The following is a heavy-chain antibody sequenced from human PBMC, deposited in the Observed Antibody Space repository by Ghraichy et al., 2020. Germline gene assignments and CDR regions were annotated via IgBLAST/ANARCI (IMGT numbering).Heavy chain of an antibody. Sequence: SQTLSLTCTVSGGSISSYYWSWIRQPPGKGLEWIGYIYYSGSTNYNPSLKSRVTISVDTSKNQFSLKLSSVTAADTAVYYCARHGVGDGYNYVHWYFDLWGRGTLVTVSS. CDR3: ARHGVGDGYNYVHWYFDL. D-gene: IGHD5-24*01. CDR2: IYYSGST. V-gene: IGHV4-59*08. J-gene: IGHJ2*01. CDR1: GGSISSYY.